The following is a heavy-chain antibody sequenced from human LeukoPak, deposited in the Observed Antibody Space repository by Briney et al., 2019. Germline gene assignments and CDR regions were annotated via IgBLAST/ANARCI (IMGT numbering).Heavy chain of an antibody. Sequence: GASVKVTCKASGRTFSSYAISWVRQAPGQGLEWMGWMNPNSGNTGYAQKFQGRVTMTRNTSISTAYMELSSLRSEDTAVYYCARLPHGYDFWSGYYTGKYYYYGMDVWGQGTTVTVSS. CDR3: ARLPHGYDFWSGYYTGKYYYYGMDV. J-gene: IGHJ6*02. V-gene: IGHV1-8*02. CDR1: GRTFSSYA. D-gene: IGHD3-3*01. CDR2: MNPNSGNT.